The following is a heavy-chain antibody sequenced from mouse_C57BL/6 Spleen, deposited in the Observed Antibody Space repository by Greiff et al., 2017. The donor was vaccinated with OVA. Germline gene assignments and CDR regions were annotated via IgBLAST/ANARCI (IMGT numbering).Heavy chain of an antibody. Sequence: QVQLQQPGAELVKPGASVKLSCKASGYTFTSYWMHWVKQRPGQGLEWIGMIHPNSGSTNYNEKFKSKATLTVDKSSSTAYMQLSSLTSEDSAVDYCARPDGYYDAMDYWGQGTSVTVSS. V-gene: IGHV1-64*01. CDR3: ARPDGYYDAMDY. D-gene: IGHD2-3*01. CDR1: GYTFTSYW. CDR2: IHPNSGST. J-gene: IGHJ4*01.